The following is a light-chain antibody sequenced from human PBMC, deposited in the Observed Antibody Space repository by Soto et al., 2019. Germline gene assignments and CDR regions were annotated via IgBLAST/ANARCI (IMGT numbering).Light chain of an antibody. CDR1: QSVRSSY. V-gene: IGKV3-20*01. Sequence: DIVLTQSPGTLSLSPGQSATLSCRASQSVRSSYIAWYQQKPGQPPRLLIFGASNRATGIPDRFSGSGSGTDFTLTINRLEPEDLAVYYCQQYDTSPPVYAFGQGTKLEI. J-gene: IGKJ2*01. CDR3: QQYDTSPPVYA. CDR2: GAS.